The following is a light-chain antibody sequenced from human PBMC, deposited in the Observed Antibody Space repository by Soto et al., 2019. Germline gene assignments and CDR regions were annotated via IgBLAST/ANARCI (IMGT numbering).Light chain of an antibody. V-gene: IGKV2-24*01. Sequence: DIVMTQTPLSSPVTLGQPASISCTSSHSLIHSDGNTYLSWLQQRPCQPPRLLIYRVSNRHSGVTDRFSGSGAGTDFTLKISMVEAEDVGVYYCMQATQFPRTFGQGTKVEI. CDR1: HSLIHSDGNTY. J-gene: IGKJ1*01. CDR3: MQATQFPRT. CDR2: RVS.